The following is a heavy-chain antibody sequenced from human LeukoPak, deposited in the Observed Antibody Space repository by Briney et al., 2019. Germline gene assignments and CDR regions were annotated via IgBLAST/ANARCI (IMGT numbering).Heavy chain of an antibody. CDR2: IIPIFGTA. Sequence: GASVKVSCKASGGTFSSYAISWVRQAPGQGLEWMGGIIPIFGTANYAQKFQGRVTITTDESTSTAYMELSSLRSEDTAAYYCVSPLYSSRPDFDYWGQGTLVNVSS. J-gene: IGHJ4*02. D-gene: IGHD6-13*01. CDR1: GGTFSSYA. V-gene: IGHV1-69*05. CDR3: VSPLYSSRPDFDY.